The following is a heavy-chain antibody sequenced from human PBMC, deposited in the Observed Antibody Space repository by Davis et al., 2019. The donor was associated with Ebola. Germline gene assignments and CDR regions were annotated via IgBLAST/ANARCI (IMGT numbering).Heavy chain of an antibody. D-gene: IGHD3-16*01. CDR1: GGTFSSYA. Sequence: SVKVSCKASGGTFSSYAISWVRQAPGQGLEWMGGIIPIFGTANYAQKFQGRVTITRNTSISTAYMELSSLRSEDTAVYYCARRGLGPARFDPWGQGTLVTVSS. CDR2: IIPIFGTA. V-gene: IGHV1-69*05. J-gene: IGHJ5*02. CDR3: ARRGLGPARFDP.